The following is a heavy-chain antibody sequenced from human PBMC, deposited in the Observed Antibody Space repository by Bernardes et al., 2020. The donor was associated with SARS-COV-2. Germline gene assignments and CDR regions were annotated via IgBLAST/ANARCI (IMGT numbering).Heavy chain of an antibody. V-gene: IGHV4-39*01. CDR2: IYSSWSS. Sequence: SETLSLTCTVSGGSISSSNYYWCWIRQPPGKGLEWIGSIYSSWSSYYNPSLQRRVTESVAASKNQFSLRLSFVTAADTAVYYCAGSSCGMDCYIGGLRSWDYGMDVWGQGTTVTVSS. J-gene: IGHJ6*02. D-gene: IGHD2-21*02. CDR1: GGSISSSNYY. CDR3: AGSSCGMDCYIGGLRSWDYGMDV.